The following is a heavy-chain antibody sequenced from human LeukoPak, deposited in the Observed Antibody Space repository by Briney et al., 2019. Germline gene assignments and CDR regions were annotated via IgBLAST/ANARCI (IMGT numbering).Heavy chain of an antibody. D-gene: IGHD4-17*01. CDR1: GFTFSSYG. V-gene: IGHV3-23*01. Sequence: PGGSLRLSCAASGFTFSSYGMSWVRQAPGQGLDWVSAISARDGSTYYADSVKGRFTISRDNSKNTLYLQMNSLRAEDTAVYYCAKLLNDYGDYYFDYWGQGTLVTVSS. CDR3: AKLLNDYGDYYFDY. CDR2: ISARDGST. J-gene: IGHJ4*02.